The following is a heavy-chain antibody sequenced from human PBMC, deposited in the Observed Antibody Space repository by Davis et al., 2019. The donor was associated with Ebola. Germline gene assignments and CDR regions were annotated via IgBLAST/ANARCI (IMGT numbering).Heavy chain of an antibody. CDR1: GFSLRTRGVG. Sequence: SGPTLVKPTQTLTLTCTFSGFSLRTRGVGVGWIRQPPGKALEWLALIYWDDDKRYSPSLKSRLTITKDTSKNQVVLTMTNMDPVDTATYYCAHRGRYPSGSYWHYYFDYWGQGTLVTVSS. CDR3: AHRGRYPSGSYWHYYFDY. D-gene: IGHD3-10*01. CDR2: IYWDDDK. V-gene: IGHV2-5*02. J-gene: IGHJ4*02.